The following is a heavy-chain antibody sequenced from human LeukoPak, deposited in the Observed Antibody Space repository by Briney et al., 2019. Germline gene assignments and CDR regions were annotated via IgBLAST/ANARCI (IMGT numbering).Heavy chain of an antibody. D-gene: IGHD2-2*01. CDR2: IRHDGSNK. CDR3: AKGYCSSTTCCVDY. CDR1: GFTFSSYG. Sequence: GGSLRLSCPASGFTFSSYGMHWVRPAPGKGLEWVAFIRHDGSNKYYADSVKGRFTISRDNSKNTLYLQMNSLRAEDTAVYYCAKGYCSSTTCCVDYWGQGTLVTVSS. J-gene: IGHJ4*02. V-gene: IGHV3-30*02.